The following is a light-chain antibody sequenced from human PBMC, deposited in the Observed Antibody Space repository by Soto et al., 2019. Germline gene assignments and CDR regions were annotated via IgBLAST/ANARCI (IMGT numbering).Light chain of an antibody. J-gene: IGLJ3*02. CDR2: RSN. CDR3: ATWDDSLSGWV. Sequence: QSELTQPPSASGTPGPRVTISCSGSSSNIGRNYVYWYQQFPGTAPKLLIYRSNQRTSGVPDRFSGSESGTSASLAISGLRSEDEADYYCATWDDSLSGWVFGGGTKLTVL. CDR1: SSNIGRNY. V-gene: IGLV1-47*01.